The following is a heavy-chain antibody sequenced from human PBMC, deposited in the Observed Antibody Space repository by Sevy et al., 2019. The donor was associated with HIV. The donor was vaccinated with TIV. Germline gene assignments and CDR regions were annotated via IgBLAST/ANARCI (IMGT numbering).Heavy chain of an antibody. V-gene: IGHV3-33*03. J-gene: IGHJ5*01. CDR1: GFSVRSFS. CDR2: LLYNVRTE. Sequence: GGSLRLSCSASGFSVRSFSMHWVRQAPGKGLEWVAALLYNVRTEEYADSVKGRCTISRDNSKNTLNLEMNSLRVEDTALYFCARDSARVIVPTAGFDSWGQGVLVTVSS. CDR3: ARDSARVIVPTAGFDS. D-gene: IGHD2-15*01.